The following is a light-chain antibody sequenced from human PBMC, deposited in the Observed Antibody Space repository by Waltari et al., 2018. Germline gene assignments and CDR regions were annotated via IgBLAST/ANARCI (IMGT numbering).Light chain of an antibody. V-gene: IGLV1-51*01. CDR2: DND. CDR3: GTWDSSLSAGV. CDR1: SSNLGANY. Sequence: QSVLTQPPSVSAAPGQQVTISCSGRSSNLGANYVSWYQQLPGTAPKLLIFDNDKRPSEIPDRSSGSKSGTSATLGISGLQTGDEADYYCGTWDSSLSAGVFGTGTKVSVL. J-gene: IGLJ1*01.